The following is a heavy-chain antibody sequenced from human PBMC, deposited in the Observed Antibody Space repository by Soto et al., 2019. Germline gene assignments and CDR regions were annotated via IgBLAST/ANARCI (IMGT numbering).Heavy chain of an antibody. D-gene: IGHD6-13*01. CDR2: IYSGGST. Sequence: GGSLRLSCAASGFTVSSNYMSWVRQAPGKGLEWVSVIYSGGSTYYADSVKGRFTISRDNSKNTLYLQMNSLRAEDTAVYYCARDGDREYSSSWYGNYYYYGMDVWGQGTTVTSP. CDR3: ARDGDREYSSSWYGNYYYYGMDV. V-gene: IGHV3-53*01. J-gene: IGHJ6*02. CDR1: GFTVSSNY.